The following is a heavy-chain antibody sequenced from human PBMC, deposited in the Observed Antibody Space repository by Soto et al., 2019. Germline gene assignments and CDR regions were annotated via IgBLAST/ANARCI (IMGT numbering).Heavy chain of an antibody. J-gene: IGHJ4*02. CDR1: GFPFSSYW. V-gene: IGHV3-74*01. Sequence: EVQLVESGGDLVQRGGSLRLSCAASGFPFSSYWMHWFRNTPGKGLDWVARISGDGVTTYYADSVTGRFTVSRDNAKNTLSLQISGLRAEDTAVYYCAREYYGLLTGYYTDYWGQGTLVSVSS. CDR3: AREYYGLLTGYYTDY. D-gene: IGHD3-9*01. CDR2: ISGDGVTT.